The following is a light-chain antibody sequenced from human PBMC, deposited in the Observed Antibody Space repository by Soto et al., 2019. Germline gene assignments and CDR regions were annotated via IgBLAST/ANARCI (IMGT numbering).Light chain of an antibody. J-gene: IGLJ2*01. Sequence: QSALTQPASVSGSPGQSITISCTGTSSDVGGYNYVSWYQHHPGKAPKVLIYEVSHRPSGVSNRFSASKSGDTASLTISGLQAEDEADYYCSSYTDGSTPVVFGGGTKLTVL. V-gene: IGLV2-14*01. CDR1: SSDVGGYNY. CDR2: EVS. CDR3: SSYTDGSTPVV.